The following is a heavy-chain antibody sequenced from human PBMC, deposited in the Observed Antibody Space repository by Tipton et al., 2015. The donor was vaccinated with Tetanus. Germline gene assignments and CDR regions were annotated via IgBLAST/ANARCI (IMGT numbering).Heavy chain of an antibody. V-gene: IGHV4-31*03. Sequence: TLSLTCTVSGGSISSGGYYWSWIRQHPGKGLEWIGEIYNSGSTYYNPSLKSRVTISVDTSKNQFSLKLNSVTAADTAVTFCARGPARGARGWNYFDYWGQGTQVTVSS. J-gene: IGHJ4*02. CDR2: IYNSGST. CDR3: ARGPARGARGWNYFDY. D-gene: IGHD6-6*01. CDR1: GGSISSGGYY.